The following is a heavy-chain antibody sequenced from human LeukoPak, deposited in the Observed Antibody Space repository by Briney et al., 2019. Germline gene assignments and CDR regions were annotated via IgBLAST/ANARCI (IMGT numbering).Heavy chain of an antibody. V-gene: IGHV3-30*04. D-gene: IGHD1-20*01. J-gene: IGHJ4*02. CDR3: ARSITGTTTFDY. CDR1: GFTFSSYA. Sequence: GGSLRLSCAASGFTFSSYAMHWVRQAPGKGLEWVAVISYDGSNKYYADSVKGRFTISRDNSKNTLYLQMNSLRAEDTAVYYCARSITGTTTFDYWGQGTLVTVSS. CDR2: ISYDGSNK.